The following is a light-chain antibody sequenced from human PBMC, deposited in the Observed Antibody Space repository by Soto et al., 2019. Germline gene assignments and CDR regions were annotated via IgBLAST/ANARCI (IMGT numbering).Light chain of an antibody. CDR3: QQRSHWPT. CDR2: DAS. Sequence: EVVWTKYKGTLSLSPGERATLSCRASQSVSNNYLAWYQQKPGQSPRLLIYDASNRATGIPARFSGSGSGTDFTLTISSLEPEDFAFYFCQQRSHWPTFGQG. V-gene: IGKV3-11*01. J-gene: IGKJ1*01. CDR1: QSVSNNY.